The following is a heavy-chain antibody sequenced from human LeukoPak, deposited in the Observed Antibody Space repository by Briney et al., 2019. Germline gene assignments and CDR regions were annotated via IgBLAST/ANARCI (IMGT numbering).Heavy chain of an antibody. V-gene: IGHV1-69*06. J-gene: IGHJ4*02. CDR3: ASHQGGDGYNYVLDY. CDR2: IIPIFGTA. CDR1: GYTFTSYG. D-gene: IGHD5-24*01. Sequence: SVKVSCKASGYTFTSYGISWVRQAPGQGLEWMGGIIPIFGTANYAQKFQGRVTITADKSTSTAYMELSSLRSEDTAVYYCASHQGGDGYNYVLDYWGQGTLVTVSS.